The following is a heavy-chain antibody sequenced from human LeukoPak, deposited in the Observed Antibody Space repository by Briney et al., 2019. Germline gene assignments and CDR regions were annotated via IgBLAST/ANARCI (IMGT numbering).Heavy chain of an antibody. V-gene: IGHV3-21*01. J-gene: IGHJ3*02. CDR1: GFTFSIYS. CDR3: ARGPITGGYAFDI. D-gene: IGHD1-14*01. CDR2: ISSSSYI. Sequence: PGGSLRLSCAASGFTFSIYSMNWVRQAPGKGLEWVSSISSSSYIYYADSVKGRFTISRDNAKNSLYLQMNSLRAEDTAVYYCARGPITGGYAFDIWGQGTMVTVSS.